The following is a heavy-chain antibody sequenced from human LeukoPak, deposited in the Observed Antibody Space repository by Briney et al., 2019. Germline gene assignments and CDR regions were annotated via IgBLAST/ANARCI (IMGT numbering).Heavy chain of an antibody. CDR2: FNSDGSST. D-gene: IGHD1-26*01. CDR1: GFTFSSYW. CDR3: ARDFLSVGATTSFDY. J-gene: IGHJ4*02. V-gene: IGHV3-74*01. Sequence: GGSLRLSCAASGFTFSSYWMHWVRQAPGKGLVWVSRFNSDGSSTSYADSVKGRFTISRDNAKNTLYLQMNSLRAEDTAVYYCARDFLSVGATTSFDYWGQGTLVTVSS.